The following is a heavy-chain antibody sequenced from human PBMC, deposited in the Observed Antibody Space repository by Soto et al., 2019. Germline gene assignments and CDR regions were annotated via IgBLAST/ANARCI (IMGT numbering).Heavy chain of an antibody. V-gene: IGHV4-31*03. J-gene: IGHJ5*02. CDR2: IYYSGST. CDR1: GGSISSGGYY. D-gene: IGHD3-16*01. CDR3: ARNKPYYDYIWGSFSKPNWFDP. Sequence: PSETLSLTCTVSGGSISSGGYYWSWIRQHPGKGLEWIGYIYYSGSTYYNPSLKSRVTISVDTSKNQFSLKLSSVTAADTAVYYCARNKPYYDYIWGSFSKPNWFDPWGQGTLVTVSS.